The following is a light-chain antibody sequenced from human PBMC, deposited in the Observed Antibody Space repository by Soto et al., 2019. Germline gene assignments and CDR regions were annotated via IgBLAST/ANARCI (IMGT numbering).Light chain of an antibody. CDR2: EGG. V-gene: IGLV2-23*01. CDR3: CSFARGNTYV. CDR1: SSDVGSYNL. J-gene: IGLJ1*01. Sequence: QSALTQPASVSGSPGQSITLSCTGTSSDVGSYNLVSWYQQHPGKAPKLMISEGGKRPSGVSTRFSGSKSGNTASLTISGLQAEDEADYYCCSFARGNTYVFGTGTK.